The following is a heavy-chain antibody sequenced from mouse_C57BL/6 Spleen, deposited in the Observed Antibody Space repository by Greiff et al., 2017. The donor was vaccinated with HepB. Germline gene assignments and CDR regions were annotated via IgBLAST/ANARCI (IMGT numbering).Heavy chain of an antibody. Sequence: VQLQQSGPELVKPGASVKISCKASGYSFTGYYMNWVKQSPEKGLEWIGEINPSTGCTNYNQKFKAKATLTVDKSSSTAYMQLKSLTSEDSAVYYCARPGSYAMDCWGQRTTVTVST. CDR2: INPSTGCT. J-gene: IGHJ4*01. CDR1: GYSFTGYY. V-gene: IGHV1-42*01. CDR3: ARPGSYAMDC.